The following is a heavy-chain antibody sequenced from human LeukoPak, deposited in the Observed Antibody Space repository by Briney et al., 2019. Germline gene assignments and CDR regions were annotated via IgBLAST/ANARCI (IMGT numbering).Heavy chain of an antibody. V-gene: IGHV3-23*01. CDR1: GFTFIA. D-gene: IGHD3-10*01. CDR2: INSVDDT. Sequence: GESLRLSCAASGFTFIAVDWVRQAPGMGLEWVSTINSVDDTYYSESVRGRFTVSRDTSKNTVYLHMNSLRAEDTAVYHCAKWFRGSGSDRFYDKWGQGTLVTVSS. CDR3: AKWFRGSGSDRFYDK. J-gene: IGHJ4*02.